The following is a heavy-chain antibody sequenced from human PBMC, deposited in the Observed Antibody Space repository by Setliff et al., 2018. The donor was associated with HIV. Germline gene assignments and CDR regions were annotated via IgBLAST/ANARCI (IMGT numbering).Heavy chain of an antibody. CDR2: IFASGDT. V-gene: IGHV4-4*09. CDR3: ARRYHDASGFYNS. D-gene: IGHD1-1*01. CDR1: DASINSYY. J-gene: IGHJ4*02. Sequence: SETLSLTCTVSDASINSYYWNWIRQPPGKGLEWIGFIFASGDTKYNPSLQSRVSMSIGTSKNQFSLKLRSVTAADTAVYYCARRYHDASGFYNSWGQGVLVTVSS.